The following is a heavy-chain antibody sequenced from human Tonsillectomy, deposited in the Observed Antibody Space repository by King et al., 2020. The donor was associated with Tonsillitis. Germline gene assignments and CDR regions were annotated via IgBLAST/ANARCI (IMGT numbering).Heavy chain of an antibody. D-gene: IGHD3-10*01. V-gene: IGHV3-23*03. Sequence: VQLVESGGGWVQPGGSLRLSCAASGSTFSSYAMSWVRQAPGKGPEWVSLIFSGGSSTYYADSVKGRFTISRDNSKHTLYLQMNSLRAEDTAVYYCANLYYYGSGFDPWGQGTLVTVSS. CDR3: ANLYYYGSGFDP. J-gene: IGHJ5*02. CDR2: IFSGGSST. CDR1: GSTFSSYA.